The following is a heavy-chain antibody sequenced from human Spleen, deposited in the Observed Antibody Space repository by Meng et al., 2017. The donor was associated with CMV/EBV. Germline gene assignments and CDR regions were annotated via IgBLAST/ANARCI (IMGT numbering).Heavy chain of an antibody. CDR2: ISSNGGST. CDR1: GFIFSNAW. CDR3: ARVGVARQYDY. Sequence: GESLKISCVASGFIFSNAWMSWVRQAPGKGLEYVSAISSNGGSTYYADSVKGRFTISRDNSKNTLYLQMGSLRTEDMAVYYCARVGVARQYDYWGQGTLVTVSS. D-gene: IGHD6-19*01. J-gene: IGHJ4*02. V-gene: IGHV3-64*02.